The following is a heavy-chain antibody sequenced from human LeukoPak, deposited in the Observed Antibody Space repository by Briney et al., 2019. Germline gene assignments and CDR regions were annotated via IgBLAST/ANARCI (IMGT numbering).Heavy chain of an antibody. D-gene: IGHD3-10*01. CDR2: IQYGGSKK. J-gene: IGHJ4*02. Sequence: GGSLRLSCVASGFTFSSNGMHWVRQAPGKGLEWVTFIQYGGSKKYYADSVKGRFTISRDNSKNTLYLEMNSLRAEDTAVYYCAKDIGSYYDYWGQGILVTVSS. V-gene: IGHV3-30*02. CDR3: AKDIGSYYDY. CDR1: GFTFSSNG.